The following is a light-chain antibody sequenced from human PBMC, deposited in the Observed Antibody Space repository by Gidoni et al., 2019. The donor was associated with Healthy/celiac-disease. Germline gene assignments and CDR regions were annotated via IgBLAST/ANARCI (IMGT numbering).Light chain of an antibody. CDR3: GTWDSSLSAVV. J-gene: IGLJ2*01. V-gene: IGLV1-51*01. Sequence: QSVLTQPPPASAAPGQKVTTSCSGSSSNIGNNYVSWYQQLPGTAPKLLIYDNNKRPSGIPDRFSGSKSGTSATLGITGLQTGDEADYYCGTWDSSLSAVVFGGGTKLTVL. CDR2: DNN. CDR1: SSNIGNNY.